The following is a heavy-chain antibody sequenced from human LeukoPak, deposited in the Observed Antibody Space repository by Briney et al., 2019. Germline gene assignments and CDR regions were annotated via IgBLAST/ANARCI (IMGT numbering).Heavy chain of an antibody. CDR3: ARDPKALRAFDI. CDR1: GFTFSSYA. V-gene: IGHV3-30-3*01. J-gene: IGHJ3*02. CDR2: ISYDGSNK. Sequence: GGSLRLSCAASGFTFSSYAMHWVRQAPGKGLEWVAVISYDGSNKYYADSVKGRFTISRDNSKNTLYLQMNSLRAEDTAVYYCARDPKALRAFDIWGQGTMVTVSS.